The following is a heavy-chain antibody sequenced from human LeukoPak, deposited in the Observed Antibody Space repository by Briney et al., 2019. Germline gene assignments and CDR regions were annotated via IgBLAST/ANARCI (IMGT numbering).Heavy chain of an antibody. J-gene: IGHJ4*02. V-gene: IGHV3-23*01. D-gene: IGHD3-10*01. CDR3: AKDPVLWFGESSFDY. CDR2: ISGSGGST. Sequence: GGSLRLSCAASGFTFSSYGMSWVRQAPGKGLEWVSAISGSGGSTYYADSVKGRFTISRDNSKNTLYLQMNSLRAEDTAVYYCAKDPVLWFGESSFDYWGQGTLVTVSS. CDR1: GFTFSSYG.